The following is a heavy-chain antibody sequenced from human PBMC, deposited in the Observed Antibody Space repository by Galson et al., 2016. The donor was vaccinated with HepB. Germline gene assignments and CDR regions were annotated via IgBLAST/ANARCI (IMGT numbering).Heavy chain of an antibody. CDR2: IKQEGGEK. CDR1: GFTFSSYW. D-gene: IGHD2-21*01. CDR3: ASLGPSTVIGSYHVYYYSMDV. J-gene: IGHJ6*02. Sequence: SLRLSCAGSGFTFSSYWASWVRQAPGKGLEWLANIKQEGGEKYYVDSVKGRFTISRDNAKNSVFLQINSLRVDDTAVYFCASLGPSTVIGSYHVYYYSMDVWGQGTTVTVSS. V-gene: IGHV3-7*01.